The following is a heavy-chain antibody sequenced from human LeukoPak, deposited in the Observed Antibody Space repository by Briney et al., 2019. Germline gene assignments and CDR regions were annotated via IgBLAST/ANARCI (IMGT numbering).Heavy chain of an antibody. D-gene: IGHD3-22*01. J-gene: IGHJ4*02. Sequence: ASVEVSCKASGYTFTSYGISWVRQAPGQGLEWMGWISAYNGNTNYAQKLQGRVTMTTDTSTSTAYMELRSLRSDDTAVYYCARGSDYYDSSGYYQYYFDYWGQGTLVTVSS. CDR1: GYTFTSYG. CDR2: ISAYNGNT. V-gene: IGHV1-18*01. CDR3: ARGSDYYDSSGYYQYYFDY.